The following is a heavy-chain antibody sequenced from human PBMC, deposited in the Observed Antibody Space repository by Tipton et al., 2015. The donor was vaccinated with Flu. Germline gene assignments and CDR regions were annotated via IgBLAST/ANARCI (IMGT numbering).Heavy chain of an antibody. V-gene: IGHV3-53*01. CDR1: GFTFSSNY. Sequence: SLRLSCTASGFTFSSNYLTWVRQTPGKGLEWVSVIYSGGTTNYADSVKGRFTISRDNSKNTLYLQMNSLTAEDTAVYYCARTLNFDSWGQGTLVTVSS. CDR3: ARTLNFDS. CDR2: IYSGGTT. J-gene: IGHJ5*01.